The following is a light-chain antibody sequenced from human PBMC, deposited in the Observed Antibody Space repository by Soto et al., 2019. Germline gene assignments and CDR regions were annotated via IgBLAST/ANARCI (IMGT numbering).Light chain of an antibody. V-gene: IGLV1-44*01. Sequence: QSVLTQPPSASGAPGQRVTISCSGSRSNIGSQVVQWFQHLPGTAPKLLIQNNNERPSGVSNRFSGSKSGYTASLTISELQAEDEADYYCTSFTSSSTWVFGGGTKLTVL. CDR1: RSNIGSQV. CDR3: TSFTSSSTWV. CDR2: NNN. J-gene: IGLJ3*02.